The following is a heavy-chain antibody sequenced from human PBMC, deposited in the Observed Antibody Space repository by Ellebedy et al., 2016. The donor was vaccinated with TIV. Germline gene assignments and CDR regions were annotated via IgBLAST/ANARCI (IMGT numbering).Heavy chain of an antibody. V-gene: IGHV1-46*01. Sequence: ASVKVSXKASGLTVTNYYLHWVRQAPGQGLEWMGVINPGAGSTSFAQKFRGRVTVTRDTATKTDYLEMFRLRSDDTAVYYCASGNRFTWLKYSYYGMDVWGQGTTVTVSS. D-gene: IGHD4-23*01. CDR3: ASGNRFTWLKYSYYGMDV. J-gene: IGHJ6*02. CDR1: GLTVTNYY. CDR2: INPGAGST.